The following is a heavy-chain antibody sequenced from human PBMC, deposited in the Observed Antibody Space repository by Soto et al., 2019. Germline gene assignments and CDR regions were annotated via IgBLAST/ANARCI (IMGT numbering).Heavy chain of an antibody. CDR2: ISAYNGNT. CDR3: ARDAGLGELSIFSDY. D-gene: IGHD3-10*01. Sequence: ASVKVSCKASGYTFTSYGISWVRQAPGQGLEWMGWISAYNGNTNYAQKLQGRVTMTTDTSTSKAYMELRSLRSDDTAVYYCARDAGLGELSIFSDYWGQGTLVTVSS. CDR1: GYTFTSYG. V-gene: IGHV1-18*01. J-gene: IGHJ4*02.